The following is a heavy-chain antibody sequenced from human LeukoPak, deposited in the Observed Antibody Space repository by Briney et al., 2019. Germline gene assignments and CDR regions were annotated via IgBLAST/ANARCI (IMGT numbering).Heavy chain of an antibody. D-gene: IGHD3-22*01. V-gene: IGHV4-30-2*01. CDR3: AREIGANYYDSSGSGYFDY. CDR1: GGSISSGGYY. Sequence: SETLSLTCTVSGGSISSGGYYWSWIRQPPGKGLEWIGYIYHSGSTYYNPSPKSRVTISVDRSKNQFSLKLSSVTAADTAVYYCAREIGANYYDSSGSGYFDYWGQGTLVTVSS. J-gene: IGHJ4*02. CDR2: IYHSGST.